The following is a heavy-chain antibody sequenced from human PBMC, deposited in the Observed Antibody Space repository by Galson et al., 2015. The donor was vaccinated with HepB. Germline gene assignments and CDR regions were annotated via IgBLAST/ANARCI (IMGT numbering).Heavy chain of an antibody. Sequence: SLRLSCAASGFTFDDYGMSWVRQAPGKGLEWVSGINWNGGSTGYADSVKGRFTISRDNAKNSLYLQMNSLRAEDTALYYCAKDYSLWFGESLDYWGQGTLVTVSS. V-gene: IGHV3-20*04. CDR3: AKDYSLWFGESLDY. CDR1: GFTFDDYG. CDR2: INWNGGST. J-gene: IGHJ4*02. D-gene: IGHD3-10*01.